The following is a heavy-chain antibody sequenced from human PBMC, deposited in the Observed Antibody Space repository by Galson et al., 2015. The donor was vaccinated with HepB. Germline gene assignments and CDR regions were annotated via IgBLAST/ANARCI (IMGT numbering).Heavy chain of an antibody. J-gene: IGHJ4*02. Sequence: SVKVSCKASGYTFTSYDINWVRQATGQGLEWMGWMNPNTGNTGFAQKFQGRVTMTRNTSISTAYMELSSLRSEDTAVYYCARVNNYGSGSHYRVDRFDHWGQGTLITVSS. D-gene: IGHD3-10*01. CDR1: GYTFTSYD. CDR2: MNPNTGNT. CDR3: ARVNNYGSGSHYRVDRFDH. V-gene: IGHV1-8*01.